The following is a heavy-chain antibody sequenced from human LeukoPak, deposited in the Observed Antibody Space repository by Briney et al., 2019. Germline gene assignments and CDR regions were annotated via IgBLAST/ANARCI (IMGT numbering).Heavy chain of an antibody. V-gene: IGHV3-7*01. Sequence: PRGSLRLSCAASGFIFSNYYMSWVRQAPGKGLEWVANINEDGSVEYYVDSVKGRFTISRDNPKKSLYLLMNNLRAEDTAVYYCARTLVDYWGQGALVTVSS. J-gene: IGHJ4*02. CDR1: GFIFSNYY. CDR3: ARTLVDY. CDR2: INEDGSVE.